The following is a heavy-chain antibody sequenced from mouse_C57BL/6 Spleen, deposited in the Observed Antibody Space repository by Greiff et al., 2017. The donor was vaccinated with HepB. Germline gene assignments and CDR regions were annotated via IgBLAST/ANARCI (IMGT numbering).Heavy chain of an antibody. J-gene: IGHJ1*03. CDR2: IDPSDSYT. Sequence: QVQLQQPGAELVMPGASVKLSCKASGYTFTSYWMHWVKQRPGQGLEWIGEIDPSDSYTNYNQKFKGKSTLTVDKSSSTAYMQLSSLTSEDSAVYYCARGGLTGTTWYFDVWGTGTTVTVSS. V-gene: IGHV1-69*01. CDR3: ARGGLTGTTWYFDV. CDR1: GYTFTSYW. D-gene: IGHD4-1*01.